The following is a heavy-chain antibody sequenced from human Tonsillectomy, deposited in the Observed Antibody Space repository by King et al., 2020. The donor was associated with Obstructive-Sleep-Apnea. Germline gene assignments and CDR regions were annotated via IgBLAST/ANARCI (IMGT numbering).Heavy chain of an antibody. CDR1: GFSCDDYA. D-gene: IGHD3-9*01. CDR3: AKGYDISGETTFFDAFDI. J-gene: IGHJ3*02. Sequence: VQLVESGGGLVQPGRSLRLSCAASGFSCDDYAMHWVRQAPGKGLEWVSGISWNSGSIGYADSVKGRFAISRDNANNSLYLQMNSLRAEDTALYYCAKGYDISGETTFFDAFDIWGQGTKVTVSS. CDR2: ISWNSGSI. V-gene: IGHV3-9*01.